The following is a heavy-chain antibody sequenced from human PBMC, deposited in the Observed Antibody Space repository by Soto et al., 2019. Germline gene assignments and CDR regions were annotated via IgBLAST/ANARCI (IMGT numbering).Heavy chain of an antibody. Sequence: EVQLLESGGGLVQPGESLRLSCAVSGFIFGNYMMTWVRQAPGKGLEWVSTIRDGGESTYYADSVKGRFTISRDNSKNTXYLQMDSLGVEDTAVYYCAPHVHCSGGSCHYDAFDIRGQGTMVTVSS. CDR1: GFIFGNYM. D-gene: IGHD2-15*01. J-gene: IGHJ3*02. V-gene: IGHV3-23*01. CDR2: IRDGGEST. CDR3: APHVHCSGGSCHYDAFDI.